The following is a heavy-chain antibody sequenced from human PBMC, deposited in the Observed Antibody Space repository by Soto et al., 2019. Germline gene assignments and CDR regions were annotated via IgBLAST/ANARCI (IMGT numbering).Heavy chain of an antibody. CDR3: ARDFFGNHYFDF. V-gene: IGHV4-38-2*02. J-gene: IGHJ4*02. Sequence: SETLSLTCAVSGYSISSGYQWGWIRQPPGKGLEWIGNIFHSGTTSYNPSLKSRVTVSVDTSKNQISLNLTSVTAADTAIYYCARDFFGNHYFDFWGQGILVTVS. CDR1: GYSISSGYQ. D-gene: IGHD3-10*01. CDR2: IFHSGTT.